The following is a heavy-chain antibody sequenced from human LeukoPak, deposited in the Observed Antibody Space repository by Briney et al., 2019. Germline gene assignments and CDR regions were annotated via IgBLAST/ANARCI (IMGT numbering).Heavy chain of an antibody. CDR1: GFTFSSYT. J-gene: IGHJ4*02. Sequence: GGSLRLSCAASGFTFSSYTMNWVRQAPGKGLEWVSSITSSSSYIYSTDSVKGRFTISRDNAKNSLFLQINSLRAEDTAVYFCARGHAVFDYWGQGTLVTVSS. V-gene: IGHV3-21*01. CDR3: ARGHAVFDY. D-gene: IGHD6-19*01. CDR2: ITSSSSYI.